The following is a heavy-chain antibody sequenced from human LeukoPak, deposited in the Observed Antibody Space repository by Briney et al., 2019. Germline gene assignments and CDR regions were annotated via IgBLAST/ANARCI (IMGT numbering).Heavy chain of an antibody. CDR3: ARDAGANSGLY. CDR2: IKQDGSEK. V-gene: IGHV3-7*01. D-gene: IGHD5-12*01. Sequence: GGSLRLSCAASGFTFSSYRMSWVRQAPGKGLEWVANIKQDGSEKYYVDSVKGRFTISRDNAKNSLYLQMNSLRAEDTAVYYCARDAGANSGLYWGQGTLVTVSS. J-gene: IGHJ4*02. CDR1: GFTFSSYR.